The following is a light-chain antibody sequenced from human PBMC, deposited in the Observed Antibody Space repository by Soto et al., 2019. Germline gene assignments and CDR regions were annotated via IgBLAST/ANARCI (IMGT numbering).Light chain of an antibody. Sequence: QSVLTQPPSVSAAPGQKVTISCSGSSSNIGNNYVSWYQQLPGTAPKLLIYENNKRPSGIPDRFSGSKSGTSATLGITGLQTGDEADYYCGTWDSSLSAEVFGGGTKLIVL. CDR3: GTWDSSLSAEV. V-gene: IGLV1-51*02. CDR2: ENN. J-gene: IGLJ3*02. CDR1: SSNIGNNY.